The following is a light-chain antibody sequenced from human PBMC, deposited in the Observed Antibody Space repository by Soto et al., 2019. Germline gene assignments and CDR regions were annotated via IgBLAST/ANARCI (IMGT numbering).Light chain of an antibody. V-gene: IGKV1-5*01. CDR3: QQYKSYPLT. Sequence: DIQMTQSPSTLSASVGDGVTITCRASQTISGWLAWYQQRPGKAPKLLISDASSLRSGVPSRFSGSGSGTAFTLTISRLQPDDFGSYYCQQYKSYPLTFGHGTTVEV. CDR2: DAS. J-gene: IGKJ1*01. CDR1: QTISGW.